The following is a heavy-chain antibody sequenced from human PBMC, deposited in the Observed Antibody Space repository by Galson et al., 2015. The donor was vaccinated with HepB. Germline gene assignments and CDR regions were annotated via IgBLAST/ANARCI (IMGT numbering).Heavy chain of an antibody. D-gene: IGHD2-15*01. V-gene: IGHV3-21*01. CDR3: ARDRTRSDVVVVVAEMWAFDI. CDR2: ISSSSSYI. Sequence: SLRLSCAASGFTFSSYSMNWVRQAPGKGLEWVSSISSSSSYIYYADSVKGRFTISRDNAKNSLYLQMNSLRAEDTAVYYCARDRTRSDVVVVVAEMWAFDIWGQGTMVTVSS. J-gene: IGHJ3*02. CDR1: GFTFSSYS.